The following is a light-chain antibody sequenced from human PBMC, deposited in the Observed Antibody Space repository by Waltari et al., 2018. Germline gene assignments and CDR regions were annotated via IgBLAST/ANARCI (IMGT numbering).Light chain of an antibody. CDR3: QTGGHGTWV. CDR1: SGHSTNV. J-gene: IGLJ3*02. CDR2: VNSDGSH. Sequence: QLVLTQSPSASASLGASVKLTCTLSSGHSTNVIAWLQKRPEKGPRIVMKVNSDGSHSKGDEIPDRFSGSSSGAERYLTISSLQSEDEADYYCQTGGHGTWVFGGGTKLTVL. V-gene: IGLV4-69*01.